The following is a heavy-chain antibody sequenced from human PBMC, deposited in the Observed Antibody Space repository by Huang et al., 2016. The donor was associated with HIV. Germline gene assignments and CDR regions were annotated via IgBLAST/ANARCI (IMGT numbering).Heavy chain of an antibody. J-gene: IGHJ6*02. CDR3: ARGRTRSSLYDSYYGLDV. V-gene: IGHV1-69*01. CDR2: IIPRFGTA. Sequence: QVQLVQSGAEVKKPGSSVKVSCKASGGTFSTYAISWVRQAPGQGLEWMGGIIPRFGTANYAQKFQGTVTITADELTSTAYMELSSLRSEDTALYYCARGRTRSSLYDSYYGLDVWGQGTTVTVSS. CDR1: GGTFSTYA. D-gene: IGHD6-6*01.